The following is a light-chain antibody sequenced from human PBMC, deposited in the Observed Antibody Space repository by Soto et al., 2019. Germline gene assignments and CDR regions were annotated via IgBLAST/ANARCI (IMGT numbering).Light chain of an antibody. V-gene: IGKV1-9*01. CDR2: AAS. J-gene: IGKJ1*01. CDR3: QQLVSYPRT. Sequence: DIQLTQSPSFLSASVGDRVIITYRASQGISNYLTWYQHTPGKAPKLLIYAASTLQTGVPSRFSGSGSGTEFTLTISSLQPEDFATYYCQQLVSYPRTFGQGTKVEIK. CDR1: QGISNY.